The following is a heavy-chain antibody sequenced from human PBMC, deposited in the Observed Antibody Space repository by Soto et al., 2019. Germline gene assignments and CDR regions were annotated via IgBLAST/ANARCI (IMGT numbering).Heavy chain of an antibody. CDR2: IHHTGLT. Sequence: QVQLQESGPGLVKPSGALSLPCAVSGGSIITRNWWYWVRQPPGKGLEWIAEIHHTGLTNYNPSLKSRVTISLDKSKNQFSLRLTSVTAADTAVYYCASLGMGVAIFDYWGQGILVTVSS. V-gene: IGHV4-4*02. D-gene: IGHD7-27*01. CDR3: ASLGMGVAIFDY. CDR1: GGSIITRNW. J-gene: IGHJ4*02.